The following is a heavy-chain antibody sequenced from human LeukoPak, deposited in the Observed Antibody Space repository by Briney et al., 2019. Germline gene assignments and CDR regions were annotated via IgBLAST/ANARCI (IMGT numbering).Heavy chain of an antibody. CDR1: GFTVSSNY. Sequence: GGSLRLSCAASGFTVSSNYMSWVRQAPGKGLEWASVIYSGGSTYYADSVKGRFTISRDNSKNTLYLQMNSLRAEDTAVYYCARHSHYYDSSGSSWGPFDYWGQGTLVTVSS. CDR3: ARHSHYYDSSGSSWGPFDY. D-gene: IGHD3-22*01. V-gene: IGHV3-53*01. CDR2: IYSGGST. J-gene: IGHJ4*02.